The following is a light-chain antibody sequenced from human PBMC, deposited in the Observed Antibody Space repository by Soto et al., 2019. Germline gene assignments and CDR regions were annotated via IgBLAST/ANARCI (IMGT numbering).Light chain of an antibody. J-gene: IGKJ3*01. Sequence: EIVLTQSPDTLSLSPGERATLSCRASQNINSRYLAWYQQKPGQAPRLLIYGASSRATGIPDRFSGSGSGTDFNLTISRLEPEDFAVYYCQQFGSSPGFTFGPGTKVDIK. V-gene: IGKV3-20*01. CDR2: GAS. CDR3: QQFGSSPGFT. CDR1: QNINSRY.